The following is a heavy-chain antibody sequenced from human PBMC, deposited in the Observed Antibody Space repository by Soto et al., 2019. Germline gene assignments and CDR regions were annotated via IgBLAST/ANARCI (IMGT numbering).Heavy chain of an antibody. V-gene: IGHV1-18*01. CDR1: GYTFTSYG. Sequence: ASVKVSCKASGYTFTSYGISWVRQAPGQGLEWMGWISAYNGNTNYAQKLQGRVTRTTDTSTSTAYMELRSLRSDDTAVYYCARDREDGYCSGGSCYSDSVNDAFDIWGQGTMVTVSS. CDR3: ARDREDGYCSGGSCYSDSVNDAFDI. D-gene: IGHD2-15*01. J-gene: IGHJ3*02. CDR2: ISAYNGNT.